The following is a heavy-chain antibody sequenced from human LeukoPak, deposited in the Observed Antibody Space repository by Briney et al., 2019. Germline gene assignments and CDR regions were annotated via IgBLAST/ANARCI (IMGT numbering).Heavy chain of an antibody. CDR3: ARDHGDAFDI. CDR1: GGTFSSSA. Sequence: SVKVSCKASGGTFSSSAISWVRQAPGQGLQWLGGTIPIFGTAKYAQKFQGRVTITTDESTSTAYMELRSLRSEDTAVYYCARDHGDAFDIWGQGTMVTVSS. CDR2: TIPIFGTA. J-gene: IGHJ3*02. V-gene: IGHV1-69*05. D-gene: IGHD5-24*01.